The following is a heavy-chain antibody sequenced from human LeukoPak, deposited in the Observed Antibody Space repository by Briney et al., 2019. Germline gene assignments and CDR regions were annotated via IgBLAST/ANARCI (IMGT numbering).Heavy chain of an antibody. CDR2: IYISGST. D-gene: IGHD6-19*01. Sequence: PSETLSLTCTVSGGSISSGSYHWSWIRQPAGKGLEWIGHIYISGSTNYNPSLKSRVTISVDTSKNQFSLKLSSVTAADTAVYYCARDLAVAGRVYNWFDPWGQGTLVTVSS. V-gene: IGHV4-61*09. CDR1: GGSISSGSYH. J-gene: IGHJ5*02. CDR3: ARDLAVAGRVYNWFDP.